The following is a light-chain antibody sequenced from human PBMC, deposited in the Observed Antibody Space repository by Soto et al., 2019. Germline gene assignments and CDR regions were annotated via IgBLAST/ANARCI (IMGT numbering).Light chain of an antibody. V-gene: IGKV3-11*01. CDR2: DAS. CDR1: QSISKY. J-gene: IGKJ4*01. CDR3: QQRSNWRGT. Sequence: EIVLTQSPVTLSLSPGERATLSCRASQSISKYLAWYQQKPGQAPRLLIYDASNRASGIPARFTGSGSGTDFTLTIIKLEPEDFAVYYCQQRSNWRGTFGGGTKVEIK.